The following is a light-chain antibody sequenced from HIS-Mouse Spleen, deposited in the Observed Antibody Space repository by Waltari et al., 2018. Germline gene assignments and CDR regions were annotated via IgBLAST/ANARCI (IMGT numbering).Light chain of an antibody. V-gene: IGLV2-8*01. J-gene: IGLJ1*01. CDR3: SSYAGSKDV. CDR1: SSDVGGYNY. CDR2: EVS. Sequence: QSALTQPPSASGSPGQSVTISCTGTSSDVGGYNYVSWYQQHPGKAPKLMIYEVSKRPAGVPDRCSGSKSGNTASLTVSGLQAEDEADYYCSSYAGSKDVFGTGTKVTVL.